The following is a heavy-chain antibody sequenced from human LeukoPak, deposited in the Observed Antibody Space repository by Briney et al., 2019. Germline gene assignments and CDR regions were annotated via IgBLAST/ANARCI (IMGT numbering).Heavy chain of an antibody. D-gene: IGHD5-24*01. J-gene: IGHJ4*02. CDR3: ARIRDGYNYSYYFDY. CDR2: IYHSGST. Sequence: SETLSLTCAVSGGSLSSGGYSWSWIRQPPGKGLEWIGYIYHSGSTYYNPSLKSRVTISVDRSKNQFSLKLSSVTAADTAVYYCARIRDGYNYSYYFDYWGQGTLVTVSS. V-gene: IGHV4-30-2*01. CDR1: GGSLSSGGYS.